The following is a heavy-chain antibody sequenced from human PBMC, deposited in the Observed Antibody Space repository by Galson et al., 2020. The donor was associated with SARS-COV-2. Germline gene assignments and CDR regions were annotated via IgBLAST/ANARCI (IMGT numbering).Heavy chain of an antibody. D-gene: IGHD6-13*01. CDR2: ISYSGAT. J-gene: IGHJ4*02. Sequence: SETLSLTCAVYGVSIDNSRFYWGWIRQPPGKGLEWIGSISYSGATYYKPSLKSRVTVSVDTSKNQFSLKLNSVTAADTGVYYCAREAGNSWYFDYWAPGTLVTVSS. V-gene: IGHV4-39*07. CDR1: GVSIDNSRFY. CDR3: AREAGNSWYFDY.